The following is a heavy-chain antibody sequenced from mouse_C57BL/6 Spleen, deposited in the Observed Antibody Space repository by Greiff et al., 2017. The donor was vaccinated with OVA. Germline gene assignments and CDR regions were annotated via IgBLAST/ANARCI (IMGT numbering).Heavy chain of an antibody. CDR3: ARSSYYDYGGLGY. CDR2: IRNKANGDTT. J-gene: IGHJ2*01. CDR1: GFTFTDYY. Sequence: EVHLVESGGGLVQPGGSLSLSCAASGFTFTDYYMRWVRQPPGKALEWFGFIRNKANGDTTEYSASVKGRFTISRDNSQSILYLQMNALRAEDSATYYCARSSYYDYGGLGYWGQGTTLTVSS. V-gene: IGHV7-3*01. D-gene: IGHD2-4*01.